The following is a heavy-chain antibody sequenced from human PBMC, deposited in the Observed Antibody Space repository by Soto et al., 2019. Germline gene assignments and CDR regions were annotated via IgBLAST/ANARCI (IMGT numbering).Heavy chain of an antibody. Sequence: SQTLSLTCAISGDSVSSNSAAWNWIRQSPSRGLEWLGRTYYRSKWYNDYAVSVKSRITINPDTSKNQFSLQLNSVTPEDTAVYYCASEWAGQRWEPRTGFFDYWGQGTLVTVSS. V-gene: IGHV6-1*01. CDR1: GDSVSSNSAA. D-gene: IGHD1-26*01. CDR3: ASEWAGQRWEPRTGFFDY. CDR2: TYYRSKWYN. J-gene: IGHJ4*02.